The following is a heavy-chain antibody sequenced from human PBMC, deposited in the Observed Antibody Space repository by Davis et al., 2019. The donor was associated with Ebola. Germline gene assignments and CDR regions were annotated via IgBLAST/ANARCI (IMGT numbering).Heavy chain of an antibody. V-gene: IGHV3-7*01. J-gene: IGHJ6*03. CDR3: ARVGGTTFYYHYYIDV. D-gene: IGHD1-1*01. Sequence: GGSLRLSCAASGFSFSNFWMSWVRQAPGKGLEWVANIKQDGSEEAYVDSVKGRFTISRDNAKNSLYLQMNSLRAEDTAVYYCARVGGTTFYYHYYIDVWGKGTTVTVSS. CDR2: IKQDGSEE. CDR1: GFSFSNFW.